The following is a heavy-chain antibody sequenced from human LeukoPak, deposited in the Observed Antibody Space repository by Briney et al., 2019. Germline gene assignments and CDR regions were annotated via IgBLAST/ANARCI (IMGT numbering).Heavy chain of an antibody. Sequence: GGSLRLSCAASGFTFSSYGMSWVRQAPGKGLQYVSAINDNGGRTYYADSVKDRFTIFRDNSKNTLYLQMDSLRVEDMTVYYCARVGGTGAFDLWGQGTMVTVSS. D-gene: IGHD3-16*01. J-gene: IGHJ3*01. CDR2: INDNGGRT. CDR3: ARVGGTGAFDL. CDR1: GFTFSSYG. V-gene: IGHV3-64*02.